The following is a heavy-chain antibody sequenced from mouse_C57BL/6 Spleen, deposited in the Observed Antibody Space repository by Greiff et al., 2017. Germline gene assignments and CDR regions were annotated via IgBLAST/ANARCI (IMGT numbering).Heavy chain of an antibody. V-gene: IGHV5-17*01. CDR1: GFTFSDYG. Sequence: EVHLVESGGGLVKPGGSLKLSCAASGFTFSDYGMHWVRQAPEKGLEWVAYISSGSSTIYYADTVKGRFTISRDNAKNTLFLQMTSLRSEDTAMYYGARNYYSNYGNYARDYWGQGTSVTVSS. CDR2: ISSGSSTI. J-gene: IGHJ4*01. D-gene: IGHD2-5*01. CDR3: ARNYYSNYGNYARDY.